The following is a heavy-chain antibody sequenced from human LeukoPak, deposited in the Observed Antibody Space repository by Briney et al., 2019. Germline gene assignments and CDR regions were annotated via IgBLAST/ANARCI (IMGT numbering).Heavy chain of an antibody. J-gene: IGHJ5*02. D-gene: IGHD2-2*01. CDR1: GHSFNPYY. Sequence: PSETLSPTCAVCGHSFNPYYWSWLRQPPGEGLEWLGYIYYSGNTNYSPSLKSRVIISADTSKNQYSLRLSSVTAADTAVYYCARGAVAIPATNNWFDPWGQGTLVTASP. CDR2: IYYSGNT. V-gene: IGHV4-59*01. CDR3: ARGAVAIPATNNWFDP.